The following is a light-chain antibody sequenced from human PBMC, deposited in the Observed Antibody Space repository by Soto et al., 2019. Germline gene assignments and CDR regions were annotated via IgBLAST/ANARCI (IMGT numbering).Light chain of an antibody. J-gene: IGKJ1*01. V-gene: IGKV4-1*01. CDR2: WAS. Sequence: DIVMTQSPDSLAVSLGERATINCKSSQSVLYSSNNKNYLAWYQQKPGQPPKLLIYWASTRESGVPDRFSGSGSGTDFTLTISSLQAEDVAVYYCQTYDKAPWTFGPGTRV. CDR3: QTYDKAPWT. CDR1: QSVLYSSNNKNY.